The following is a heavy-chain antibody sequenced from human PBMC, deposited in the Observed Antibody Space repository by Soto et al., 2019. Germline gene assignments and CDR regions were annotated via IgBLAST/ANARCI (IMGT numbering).Heavy chain of an antibody. CDR2: IYSGGST. Sequence: HPGGSLRLSCAASGFTVSSNYMSWVRQAPGKGLEWVSVIYSGGSTYYADSVKGRFTISRDNSKNTLYLQMNGLRAEDTAVYYCATCSSITIFGVVPTDYGMDVWGQGTTVTVSS. D-gene: IGHD3-3*01. CDR3: ATCSSITIFGVVPTDYGMDV. V-gene: IGHV3-53*01. CDR1: GFTVSSNY. J-gene: IGHJ6*02.